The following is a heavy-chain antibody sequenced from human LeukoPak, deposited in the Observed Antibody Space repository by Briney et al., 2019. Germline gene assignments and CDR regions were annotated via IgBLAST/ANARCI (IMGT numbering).Heavy chain of an antibody. CDR2: ISAYNGNT. CDR1: GYTFTSYG. Sequence: ASVKVSCKASGYTFTSYGISWVRQAPGQGLEWMGWISAYNGNTNYAQKLQGRVTMTTDTSTSTAYMELRSLRSDDTAVYYCARDRALTDFWSGYQDYWGQGTLVTVSS. J-gene: IGHJ4*02. D-gene: IGHD3-3*01. CDR3: ARDRALTDFWSGYQDY. V-gene: IGHV1-18*01.